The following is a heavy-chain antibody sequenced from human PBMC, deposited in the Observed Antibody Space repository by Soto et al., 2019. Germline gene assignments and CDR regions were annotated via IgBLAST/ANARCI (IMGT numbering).Heavy chain of an antibody. J-gene: IGHJ6*02. CDR1: GYTFTRYG. Sequence: QGQLVQARGKVKKPGASVKVSCKASGYTFTRYGISWVRQAPGQGLEWMGWISGYNGDTKYAQKFQGRVTMTVDTSTTTAYMELRSLTSDDRAVYYCAKNGQPPYYYYGMDVWGQGTTVTVSS. CDR3: AKNGQPPYYYYGMDV. V-gene: IGHV1-18*01. CDR2: ISGYNGDT. D-gene: IGHD2-8*01.